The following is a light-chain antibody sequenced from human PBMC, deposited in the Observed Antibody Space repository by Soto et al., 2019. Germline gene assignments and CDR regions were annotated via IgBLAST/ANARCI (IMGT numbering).Light chain of an antibody. CDR1: QGISAW. V-gene: IGKV1-5*01. Sequence: HMTQSPSALSGYVEDRVTITCPASQGISAWLAWYQQKPGRAPKRLIYDFSSLESGVPSMFSGSGSGTEFSLTISSRQPDDFATYFCEQFDSFSITFGQGTRVETK. J-gene: IGKJ5*01. CDR2: DFS. CDR3: EQFDSFSIT.